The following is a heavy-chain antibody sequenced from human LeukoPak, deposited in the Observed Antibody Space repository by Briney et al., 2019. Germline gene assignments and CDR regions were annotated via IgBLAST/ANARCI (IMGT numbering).Heavy chain of an antibody. CDR3: ARGGSSSWLVAYYYYYGMDV. CDR2: TYYRSKWYN. J-gene: IGHJ6*02. Sequence: SQTLSLTCAISGDIVSSNSAAWNWIRQSPSRGLEWLGRTYYRSKWYNDYAVSVKSRITINSDTSKNQFSLQLNSVTPEDTAVYYCARGGSSSWLVAYYYYYGMDVWGQGTTVTVSS. CDR1: GDIVSSNSAA. D-gene: IGHD6-13*01. V-gene: IGHV6-1*01.